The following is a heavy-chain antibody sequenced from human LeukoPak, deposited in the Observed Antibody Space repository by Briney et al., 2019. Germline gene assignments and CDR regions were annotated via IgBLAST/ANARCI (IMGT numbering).Heavy chain of an antibody. D-gene: IGHD6-19*01. CDR1: GGSISSGGYY. V-gene: IGHV4-61*08. CDR3: ARDQAVAGIGIDY. J-gene: IGHJ4*02. CDR2: IYYSGST. Sequence: SETLSLTCTVSGGSISSGGYYWSWIRQPPGKGLEWIGYIYYSGSTNYNPSLKSRVTISVDTSKNQFSLKLSSVTAADTAVYYCARDQAVAGIGIDYWGQGTLVTVSS.